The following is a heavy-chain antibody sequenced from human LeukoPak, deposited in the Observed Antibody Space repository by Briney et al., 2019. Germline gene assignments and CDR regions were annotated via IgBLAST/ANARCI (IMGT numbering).Heavy chain of an antibody. V-gene: IGHV3-23*01. CDR3: AKDGGVSSEFDP. D-gene: IGHD2-8*02. Sequence: GGSLRLSCAASGFTFSTFAMHWVRQAPGKGLEWVSGISPSGDITYYADSVKGRFTISRDNSKNTLYLQMNSLRAEDTAVYYCAKDGGVSSEFDPWGQGTLVTVSS. J-gene: IGHJ5*02. CDR1: GFTFSTFA. CDR2: ISPSGDIT.